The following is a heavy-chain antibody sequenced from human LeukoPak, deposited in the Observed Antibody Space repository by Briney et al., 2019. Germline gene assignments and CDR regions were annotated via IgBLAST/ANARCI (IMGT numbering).Heavy chain of an antibody. CDR2: IYYSGST. CDR3: ARHSTGGGSYYSLDY. D-gene: IGHD1-26*01. V-gene: IGHV4-59*08. Sequence: ASETLSLTCTVSGGSISSYYWSWIRQPPGKGLEWIGYIYYSGSTNYNPSLKSRVTISVDTSKNQFSLKLSSVTAADTAVYYCARHSTGGGSYYSLDYWGQGTLVTVSS. CDR1: GGSISSYY. J-gene: IGHJ4*02.